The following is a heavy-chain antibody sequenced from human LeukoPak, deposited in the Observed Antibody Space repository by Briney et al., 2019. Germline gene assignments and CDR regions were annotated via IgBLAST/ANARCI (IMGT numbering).Heavy chain of an antibody. D-gene: IGHD3-10*01. Sequence: PSETLSLTCAVYGGSFSGYYWSWIRQPPGKGLEWIGEINHSGSTNYNPSLKSRVTISIDTSRNQFSLKLSSVTAADTAVYYCARLIPGYGSGSHRDYWGQGTLVTVSS. J-gene: IGHJ4*02. CDR1: GGSFSGYY. CDR3: ARLIPGYGSGSHRDY. V-gene: IGHV4-34*01. CDR2: INHSGST.